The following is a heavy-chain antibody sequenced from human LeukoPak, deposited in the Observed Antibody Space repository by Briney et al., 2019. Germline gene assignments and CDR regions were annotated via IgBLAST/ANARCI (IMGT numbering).Heavy chain of an antibody. D-gene: IGHD5-18*01. CDR1: TGSINSYY. CDR2: IYTTGHA. V-gene: IGHV4-4*07. J-gene: IGHJ4*02. Sequence: PSETLSLTCTVSTGSINSYYWGWVRQPAGRGLEWIGRIYTTGHADYDPSLQSRVTKSVDTSQKQFSLNLKSVTAADTATYFCARHGYTASHFFLDYWSQGTPVTVSS. CDR3: ARHGYTASHFFLDY.